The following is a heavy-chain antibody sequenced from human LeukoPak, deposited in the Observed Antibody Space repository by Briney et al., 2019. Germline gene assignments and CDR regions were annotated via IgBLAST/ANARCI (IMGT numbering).Heavy chain of an antibody. Sequence: GGSLRLSCEASGFTFSAYAMTWVRQAPGKGLERVSYISSSSTHIYYADSVKGRFTISRDNARNSLYLQMNSLRAEDTAIYYCARSEHSSSSFDYWGQGTLVTVSS. CDR3: ARSEHSSSSFDY. J-gene: IGHJ4*02. V-gene: IGHV3-21*01. D-gene: IGHD6-6*01. CDR2: ISSSSTHI. CDR1: GFTFSAYA.